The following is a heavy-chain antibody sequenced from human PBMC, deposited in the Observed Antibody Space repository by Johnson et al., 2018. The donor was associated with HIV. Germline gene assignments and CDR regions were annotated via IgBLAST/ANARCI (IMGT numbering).Heavy chain of an antibody. D-gene: IGHD2-15*01. Sequence: VQLVESGGGVVQPGRSLILSCAASGFTFSSYAMSWVRQAPGKGLEWVSRINSDGSSTSYADSVKGRFTISRDNAKNTLYLQVNSLRAEDTVLYYCARAGPYCSGGSCYSPDAFDIWGQGTMVTVSS. CDR1: GFTFSSYA. CDR2: INSDGSST. V-gene: IGHV3-74*02. CDR3: ARAGPYCSGGSCYSPDAFDI. J-gene: IGHJ3*02.